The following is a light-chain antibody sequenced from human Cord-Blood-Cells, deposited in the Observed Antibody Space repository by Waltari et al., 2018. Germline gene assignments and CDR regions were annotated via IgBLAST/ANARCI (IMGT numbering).Light chain of an antibody. J-gene: IGLJ2*01. V-gene: IGLV2-23*01. CDR1: RSDVGGYNL. CDR2: EGS. CDR3: CSYAGSSTYVV. Sequence: QSALTQPASVSGSPGQSITISCTGTRSDVGGYNLLSWYQQHPGKAPKLMIYEGSTRPSGVSNRFSGSKSGNTASLTISGLQAEDEADYYCCSYAGSSTYVVFGGGTKLTVL.